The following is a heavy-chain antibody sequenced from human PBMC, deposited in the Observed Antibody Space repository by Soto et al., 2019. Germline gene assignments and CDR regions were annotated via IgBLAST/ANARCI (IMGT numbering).Heavy chain of an antibody. D-gene: IGHD3-10*01. CDR1: GYTLTELS. Sequence: WASVKVSCKVSGYTLTELSMHWVRQAPGKGLEWMGGFDPEDGETIYAQKFQGRVTMTEDTSTDTAYMELSSLRSEDTAVYYCASVRVANPNDAFYFWGQGTIVPGS. V-gene: IGHV1-24*01. J-gene: IGHJ3*01. CDR3: ASVRVANPNDAFYF. CDR2: FDPEDGET.